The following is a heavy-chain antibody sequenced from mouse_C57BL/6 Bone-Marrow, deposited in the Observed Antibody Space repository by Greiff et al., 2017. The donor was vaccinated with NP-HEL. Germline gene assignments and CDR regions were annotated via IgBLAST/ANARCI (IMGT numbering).Heavy chain of an antibody. J-gene: IGHJ4*01. CDR3: TKGGYYVGYAMDY. CDR2: IDPEDGDT. CDR1: GFNIKDYY. V-gene: IGHV14-1*01. D-gene: IGHD2-3*01. Sequence: EVQLQQSGAELVRPGASVQLSCTASGFNIKDYYMHWVKQRPEQGLEWIGRIDPEDGDTEYAPKFQGKATMTADTSSNTAYLQLSSLTSEDTAVYYCTKGGYYVGYAMDYWGQGTSVTVSS.